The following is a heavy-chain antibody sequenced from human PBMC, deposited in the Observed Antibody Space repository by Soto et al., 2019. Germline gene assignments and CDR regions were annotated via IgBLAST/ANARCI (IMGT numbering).Heavy chain of an antibody. CDR1: GFTFSSFA. V-gene: IGHV3-23*01. D-gene: IGHD6-19*01. Sequence: EMQLLESGGGLVQPGGSLRLSCAASGFTFSSFAMSWVRQAPGKGLDWVSAISGSGGSTYSADSVKGRFTISRDNSKNTLYLQMSSLRAEDTAVYYCARGLSSGWFDYWGQGTLVTVSA. CDR2: ISGSGGST. J-gene: IGHJ5*01. CDR3: ARGLSSGWFDY.